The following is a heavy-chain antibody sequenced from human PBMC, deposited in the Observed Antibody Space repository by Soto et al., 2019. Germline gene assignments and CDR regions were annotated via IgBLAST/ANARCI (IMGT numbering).Heavy chain of an antibody. CDR2: ISWNVGSI. CDR1: GFTFDDYA. V-gene: IGHV3-9*01. D-gene: IGHD3-3*01. CDR3: AKGVAGWYYFDY. Sequence: EVQLVESGGGLVQPGRSLRLSCAASGFTFDDYAMHWVRQAPGKGLEWVSGISWNVGSIAYADSVKGRFTISRDNAKNSLYLQMNSLRAEDTALYYCAKGVAGWYYFDYWGQRTLVTVSS. J-gene: IGHJ4*02.